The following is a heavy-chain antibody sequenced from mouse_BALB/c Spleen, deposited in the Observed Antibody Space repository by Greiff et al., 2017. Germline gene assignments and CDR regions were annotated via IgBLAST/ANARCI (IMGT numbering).Heavy chain of an antibody. CDR1: GDSITSGY. V-gene: IGHV3-8*02. J-gene: IGHJ4*01. CDR3: ARFLYGNSYAMDY. Sequence: EVQLQESGPSLVKPSQTLSLTCSVTGDSITSGYWNWIRKFPGNKLEYMGYISYIGSTYYNPSLKSRISITRDTSKNQYYLQLNSVTTEDTATYYCARFLYGNSYAMDYWGQGTSVTVSS. D-gene: IGHD2-1*01. CDR2: ISYIGST.